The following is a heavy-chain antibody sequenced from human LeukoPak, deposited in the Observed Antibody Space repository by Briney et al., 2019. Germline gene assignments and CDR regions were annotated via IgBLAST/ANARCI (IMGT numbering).Heavy chain of an antibody. CDR2: INSDGSST. J-gene: IGHJ4*02. CDR3: ASGVDIVATIYPY. Sequence: GGSLRLSCAASGFTFSSYWMHWVRQAPGKGLVWVSRINSDGSSTSYADSVKGRFTISRDNAKNSLYLQMNSLRAEDTAVYYCASGVDIVATIYPYWGQGTLVTVSS. V-gene: IGHV3-74*01. D-gene: IGHD5-12*01. CDR1: GFTFSSYW.